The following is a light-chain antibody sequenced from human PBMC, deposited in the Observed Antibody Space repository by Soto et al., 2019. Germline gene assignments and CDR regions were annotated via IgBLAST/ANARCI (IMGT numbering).Light chain of an antibody. J-gene: IGKJ4*01. CDR1: QSITRY. Sequence: DIQMTQSPSSLSASVGDRVNITCRASQSITRYLNWYQQKPGKAPNLLIYAASSLHSGVPSRFSGAGSGTDFTLTISSLQPEDFGTYYCQQANSFPLTFGGGTKVEIK. V-gene: IGKV1-39*01. CDR3: QQANSFPLT. CDR2: AAS.